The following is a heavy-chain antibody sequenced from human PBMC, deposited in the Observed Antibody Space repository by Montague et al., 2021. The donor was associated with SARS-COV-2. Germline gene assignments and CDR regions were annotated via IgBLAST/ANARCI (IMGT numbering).Heavy chain of an antibody. CDR2: IYHSGST. CDR3: ARVTPIPYYYDSSGYYDGWFDP. V-gene: IGHV4-30-2*01. Sequence: TLSLTCTVSGGSISSGGYSWSWIRQPPGKGLEWIGYIYHSGSTYYNPSLKSRVTISVDRPKNQFSLKLSSVTAADTAVYYCARVTPIPYYYDSSGYYDGWFDPWGQGTLVTVSS. CDR1: GGSISSGGYS. J-gene: IGHJ5*02. D-gene: IGHD3-22*01.